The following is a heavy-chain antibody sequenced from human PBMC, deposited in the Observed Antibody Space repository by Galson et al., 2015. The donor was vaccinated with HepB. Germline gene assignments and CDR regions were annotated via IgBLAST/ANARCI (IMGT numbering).Heavy chain of an antibody. CDR2: IRSDGNTI. J-gene: IGHJ6*02. CDR1: GFTFRTYA. Sequence: SLRLSCAASGFTFRTYAMDWVRQAPGKGLEWVAFIRSDGNTIYYADSVKGRFTISRDNSKNTLYLQMNTLRAEDTAVYFCAKDMFYGSGGDSQSFYSYHGLDVWGQGTTVTVSS. V-gene: IGHV3-30*02. D-gene: IGHD3-10*01. CDR3: AKDMFYGSGGDSQSFYSYHGLDV.